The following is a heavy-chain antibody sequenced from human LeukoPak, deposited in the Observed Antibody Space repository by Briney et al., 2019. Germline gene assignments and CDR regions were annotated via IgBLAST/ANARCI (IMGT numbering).Heavy chain of an antibody. D-gene: IGHD3-16*01. J-gene: IGHJ4*02. V-gene: IGHV3-21*05. CDR3: ARVRGGNFDF. Sequence: GGSLTLTCAASGFTFSSYSMNWVRQAPGKGLEWVSYISGRNYITYADSVKGRFTISRDNAKNSLFVQMNSLRAEDTAVYYCARVRGGNFDFWGKGMLVTVSS. CDR2: ISGRNYI. CDR1: GFTFSSYS.